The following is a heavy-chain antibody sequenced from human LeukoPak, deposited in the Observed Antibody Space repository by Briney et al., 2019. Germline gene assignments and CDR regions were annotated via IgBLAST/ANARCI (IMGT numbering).Heavy chain of an antibody. V-gene: IGHV4-59*12. Sequence: SETLSLTCTVSGGSISSYYWSWIRQPPGKGLEWIGYIYYSGSTNYDPSLKSRVTISVDTSKNQFSLKLSSVTAADTAVYYCARRLSRGYSYAQRRYFDYWGQGTLVTVSS. J-gene: IGHJ4*02. D-gene: IGHD5-18*01. CDR2: IYYSGST. CDR3: ARRLSRGYSYAQRRYFDY. CDR1: GGSISSYY.